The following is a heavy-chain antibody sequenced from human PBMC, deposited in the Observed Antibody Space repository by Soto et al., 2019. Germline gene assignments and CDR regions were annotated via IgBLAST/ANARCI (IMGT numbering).Heavy chain of an antibody. CDR2: INPNSGGT. CDR3: ARVSGYCGGDCYIDY. V-gene: IGHV1-2*02. D-gene: IGHD2-21*02. J-gene: IGHJ4*02. CDR1: GYTFTGYY. Sequence: VASVKVSCKASGYTFTGYYMHWVRQAPGQGLEWMGWINPNSGGTNYAQKFQGRVTMTRDTSISTAYMELSRLRSDDTAVYYCARVSGYCGGDCYIDYWGQGTLVTVSS.